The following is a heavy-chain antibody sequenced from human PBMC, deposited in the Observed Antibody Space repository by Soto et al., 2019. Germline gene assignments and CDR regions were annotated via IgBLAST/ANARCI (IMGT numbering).Heavy chain of an antibody. Sequence: GALSISCAASGFTVSIYSRNWVRPAPVKGLEWVSSISSSSSYIYYADSVKGRFTISRDNAKNSLYLQMNSLRAEDTAVYYCARTSVVTAIVDAFDIWGQGTMVTVSS. CDR1: GFTVSIYS. J-gene: IGHJ3*02. V-gene: IGHV3-21*01. CDR3: ARTSVVTAIVDAFDI. D-gene: IGHD2-21*02. CDR2: ISSSSSYI.